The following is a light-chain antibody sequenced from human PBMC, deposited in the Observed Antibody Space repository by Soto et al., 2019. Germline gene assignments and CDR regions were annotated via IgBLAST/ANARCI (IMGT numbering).Light chain of an antibody. J-gene: IGKJ2*01. CDR2: GAS. Sequence: EIVMTQSPATLSVSPGERATLSCRASQSVSSNLAWYQQKPGQAPRLLIYGASTRATGIPARFSGSGSLTEFTLTISSLQSEDFAVYYGQQYNNWPPYTFGLGTKVEIK. V-gene: IGKV3-15*01. CDR3: QQYNNWPPYT. CDR1: QSVSSN.